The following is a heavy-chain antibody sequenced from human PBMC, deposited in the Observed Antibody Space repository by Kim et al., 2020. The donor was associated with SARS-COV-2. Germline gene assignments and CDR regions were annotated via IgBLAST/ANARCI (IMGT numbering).Heavy chain of an antibody. CDR3: AKCGPRGCVAGPSVDV. Sequence: GGSLRLSCEASGFPFSSYSMHWVRQAPGKGLEWVSCISNNGGHKYYADSVKGRFTISRDNARNSLYVQMNSLRVEDTAVYYCAKCGPRGCVAGPSVDVWGKGTTVTVSS. J-gene: IGHJ6*03. CDR2: ISNNGGHK. D-gene: IGHD3-16*01. CDR1: GFPFSSYS. V-gene: IGHV3-21*01.